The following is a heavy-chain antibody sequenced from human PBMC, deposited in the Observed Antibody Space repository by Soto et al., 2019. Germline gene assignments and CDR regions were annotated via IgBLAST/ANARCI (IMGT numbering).Heavy chain of an antibody. CDR2: FFHTGTA. V-gene: IGHV4-59*11. Sequence: QVQLQESGPGLVKPSETLSLTCNVSGDAITRHYWSWIRQSPGKGMEWLGYFFHTGTALYNPSLRSRVAMPVDTSKNQFSLTLTSIIPADTAVYFCARNYGGNSPFFDLWGRGTLVTVSS. D-gene: IGHD4-17*01. J-gene: IGHJ2*01. CDR1: GDAITRHY. CDR3: ARNYGGNSPFFDL.